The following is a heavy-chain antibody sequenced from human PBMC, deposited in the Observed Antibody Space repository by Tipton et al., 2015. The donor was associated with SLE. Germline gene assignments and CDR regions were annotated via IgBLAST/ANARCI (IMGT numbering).Heavy chain of an antibody. CDR1: GGSISGHY. D-gene: IGHD6-6*01. CDR2: IYYRGST. J-gene: IGHJ3*02. Sequence: TLSLTCTVSGGSISGHYLSWIRQPPGKGLEWIGYIYYRGSTNYNPSLKSRVAISVDTSKNQFSLKLSSVTAADTAVYYCARHRREHYTSSSSAFDIWGQGTMVTVSS. CDR3: ARHRREHYTSSSSAFDI. V-gene: IGHV4-59*07.